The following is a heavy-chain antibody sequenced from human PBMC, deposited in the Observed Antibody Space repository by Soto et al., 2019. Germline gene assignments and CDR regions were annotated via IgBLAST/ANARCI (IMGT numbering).Heavy chain of an antibody. D-gene: IGHD5-18*01. CDR2: IDPSDSQT. J-gene: IGHJ6*02. V-gene: IGHV5-10-1*01. CDR1: GYSFAGYW. Sequence: GESLKISCKGSGYSFAGYWITWVRQKPGKGLEWMGRIDPSDSQTYYSPSFRGHVTISVTKSITTVFLQWSSLRASDTAMYYCARLDTAMPCRGYYYYYRMDVWGQGTTVTVSS. CDR3: ARLDTAMPCRGYYYYYRMDV.